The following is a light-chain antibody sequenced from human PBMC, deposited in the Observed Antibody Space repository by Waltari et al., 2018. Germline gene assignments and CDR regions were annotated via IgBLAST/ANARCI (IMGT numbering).Light chain of an antibody. J-gene: IGLJ3*02. V-gene: IGLV2-23*01. Sequence: QSVLTQPASVSGSPGQSITISCTGSRSDVGNYNFVSLYQQHPDEAPKLVIYEGSKRPSGISIRFSGSKSGNTASLTISRLQAEDEADYFCCSYAGSRTPWVFGGGTRVTVL. CDR3: CSYAGSRTPWV. CDR2: EGS. CDR1: RSDVGNYNF.